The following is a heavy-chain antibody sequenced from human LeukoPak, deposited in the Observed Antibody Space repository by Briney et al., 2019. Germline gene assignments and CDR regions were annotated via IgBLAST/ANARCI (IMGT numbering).Heavy chain of an antibody. J-gene: IGHJ3*02. CDR3: ARGPLKITMIVVVSHAFDI. V-gene: IGHV3-66*01. D-gene: IGHD3-22*01. CDR1: GFTVSSNY. CDR2: IYSGGST. Sequence: GGSLRLSCAASGFTVSSNYMSWVRQAPGKGLEWVSVIYSGGSTYYADSVKGRFTISRDNSKNTLYLQMNSLRAEDTAVYYCARGPLKITMIVVVSHAFDIWGQGTMVTVSS.